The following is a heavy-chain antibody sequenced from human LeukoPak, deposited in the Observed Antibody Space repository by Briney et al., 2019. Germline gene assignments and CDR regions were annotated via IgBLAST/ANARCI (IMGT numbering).Heavy chain of an antibody. Sequence: PGGSLRLSCAASGFTVSSNYMSWVRQAPGKGLEWVSVIYSGGSTYYADSVEGRFTISRDNSKNTLYLQMNSLRAEDTAVYYCARGGAYDAFDIWGQGTIVTVSS. V-gene: IGHV3-53*01. CDR3: ARGGAYDAFDI. CDR1: GFTVSSNY. CDR2: IYSGGST. D-gene: IGHD1-26*01. J-gene: IGHJ3*02.